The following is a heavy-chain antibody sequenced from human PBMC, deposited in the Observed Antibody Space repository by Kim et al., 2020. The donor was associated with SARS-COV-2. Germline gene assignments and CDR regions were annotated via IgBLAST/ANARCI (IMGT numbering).Heavy chain of an antibody. CDR1: GGSISSSSYY. D-gene: IGHD6-13*01. CDR3: ARSDRIAAAGTEDY. Sequence: SETLSLTCTVSGGSISSSSYYWGWIRQPPGKGLEWIGSIYYSGSTYYNPSLKSRVTISVDTSKNQFSLKLSSVTAADTAVYYCARSDRIAAAGTEDYWGQGTLVTVSS. CDR2: IYYSGST. J-gene: IGHJ4*02. V-gene: IGHV4-39*01.